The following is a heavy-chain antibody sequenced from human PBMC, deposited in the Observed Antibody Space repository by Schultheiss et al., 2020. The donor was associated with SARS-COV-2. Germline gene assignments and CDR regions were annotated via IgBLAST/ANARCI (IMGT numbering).Heavy chain of an antibody. CDR2: INPNSGGT. V-gene: IGHV1-2*06. CDR3: ARVRFVCSGGSCYPSYYYYYGMDV. Sequence: GESLKISCKASGYTFTGYYMHWVRQAPGQGLEWMGRINPNSGGTNYAQKLQGRVTITRDTSASTAYMELSSLRSEDTAVYYCARVRFVCSGGSCYPSYYYYYGMDVWGQGTTVTVSS. CDR1: GYTFTGYY. D-gene: IGHD2-15*01. J-gene: IGHJ6*02.